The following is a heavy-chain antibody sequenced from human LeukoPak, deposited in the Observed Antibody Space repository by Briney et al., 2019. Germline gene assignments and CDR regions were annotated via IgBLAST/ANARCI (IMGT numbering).Heavy chain of an antibody. Sequence: PGGSLRLSCAASGFTSISYAMSWVRQAPGKVLEWVSAISVIGGSTYYADSVNGRYTISRDYSRDTLYLQMNSLRAEDTAVYYCAKGYYDYVWGSYYFDYWGQGTLVTVSS. CDR1: GFTSISYA. D-gene: IGHD3-16*01. CDR3: AKGYYDYVWGSYYFDY. J-gene: IGHJ4*02. CDR2: ISVIGGST. V-gene: IGHV3-23*01.